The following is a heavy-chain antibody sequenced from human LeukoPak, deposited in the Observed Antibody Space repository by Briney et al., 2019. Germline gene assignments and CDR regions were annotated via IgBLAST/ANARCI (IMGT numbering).Heavy chain of an antibody. V-gene: IGHV3-30*18. D-gene: IGHD3-10*01. CDR1: GFSFSSYG. CDR3: ANGMGGTMIRGAI. Sequence: PGGSLRLSCAASGFSFSSYGMHWVRQAPGKGPEWVAVISYDRSNKYYADSVKGRFTISRDNSKNTLYLQMNSLRAEDTAVYYCANGMGGTMIRGAIWGQGTMVTVSS. J-gene: IGHJ3*02. CDR2: ISYDRSNK.